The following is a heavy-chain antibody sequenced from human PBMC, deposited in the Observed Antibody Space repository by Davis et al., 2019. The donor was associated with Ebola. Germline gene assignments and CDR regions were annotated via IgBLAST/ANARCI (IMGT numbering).Heavy chain of an antibody. CDR2: INPSGGST. CDR3: ASPYCSGGSCFYWYFDL. V-gene: IGHV1-46*01. Sequence: ASVKVSCKASGYTFTRYGISWVRQAPGQGLEWMGIINPSGGSTSYAQKFQGRVTMTRDTSTSTAYMELSSLRSEDTAVYYCASPYCSGGSCFYWYFDLWGRGTLVTVSS. J-gene: IGHJ2*01. D-gene: IGHD2-15*01. CDR1: GYTFTRYG.